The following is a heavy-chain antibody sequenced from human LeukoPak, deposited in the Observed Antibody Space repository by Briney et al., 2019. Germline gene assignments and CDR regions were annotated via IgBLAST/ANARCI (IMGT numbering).Heavy chain of an antibody. D-gene: IGHD6-19*01. CDR2: IKEDGSRI. V-gene: IGHV3-7*01. J-gene: IGHJ4*02. Sequence: GGSLRLSCAGTGFTFSNYWMNWVRQAPGKALEWVANIKEDGSRINYVDSVKGRFTISKDNAKNSVYLQMDNLRAEDTAVYYCVGSSGWLFDYWGQGILVGVSS. CDR3: VGSSGWLFDY. CDR1: GFTFSNYW.